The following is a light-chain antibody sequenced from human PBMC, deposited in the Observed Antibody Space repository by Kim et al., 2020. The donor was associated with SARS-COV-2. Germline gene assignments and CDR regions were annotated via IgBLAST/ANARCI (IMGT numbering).Light chain of an antibody. CDR1: QSVSSN. V-gene: IGKV3-15*01. Sequence: SPGERAPLSCRSSQSVSSNLAWYQQKPGQAPRLLIYCASTRATGIPARFSGSGSVTEFTLTISSLQSEDFAVYFCQQYNNWPRDTFGQGTKLEI. CDR3: QQYNNWPRDT. CDR2: CAS. J-gene: IGKJ2*01.